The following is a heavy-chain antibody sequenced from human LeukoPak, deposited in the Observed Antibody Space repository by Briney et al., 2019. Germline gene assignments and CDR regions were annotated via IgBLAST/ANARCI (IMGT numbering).Heavy chain of an antibody. CDR1: GFTFSSYG. CDR2: IRYDGSNK. D-gene: IGHD6-19*01. CDR3: AKDPSSGWPVAFDI. J-gene: IGHJ3*02. Sequence: PGGSLRLSCAASGFTFSSYGMHWVRQAPGKGLEWVAFIRYDGSNKYYADSVKGRFTISRDNSKNTLYLQMNSLRAEDTAVYYCAKDPSSGWPVAFDIWGQGTMVTVSS. V-gene: IGHV3-30*02.